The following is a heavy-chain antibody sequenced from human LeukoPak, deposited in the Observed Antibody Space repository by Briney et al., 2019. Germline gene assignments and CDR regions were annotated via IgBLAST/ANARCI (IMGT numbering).Heavy chain of an antibody. D-gene: IGHD3-9*01. CDR3: AREYDILTGSPVDY. V-gene: IGHV3-7*01. Sequence: GGSLRLSCAASGFTFSCYWMTWVRQPPGKGLEWVANIKQDGSEKYYVDSVKGRFIISRDNAKNSLYLQMNSLRAEDTAVYYCAREYDILTGSPVDYWGQGTLVTVSS. CDR1: GFTFSCYW. J-gene: IGHJ4*02. CDR2: IKQDGSEK.